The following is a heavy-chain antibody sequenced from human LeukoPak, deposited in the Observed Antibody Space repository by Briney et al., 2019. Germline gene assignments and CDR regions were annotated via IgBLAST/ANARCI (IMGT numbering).Heavy chain of an antibody. V-gene: IGHV1-69*05. J-gene: IGHJ6*03. Sequence: SVKVSCKASGGTFSSYAISWVRQAPGQGLEWMGGTIPIFGTANYAQKFQGRVTITTDESTSTAYMELSSLRSEDTAVYYCARVQGDYDSSGYQYYYYYYYMDVWGKGTTVTVSS. D-gene: IGHD3-22*01. CDR3: ARVQGDYDSSGYQYYYYYYYMDV. CDR1: GGTFSSYA. CDR2: TIPIFGTA.